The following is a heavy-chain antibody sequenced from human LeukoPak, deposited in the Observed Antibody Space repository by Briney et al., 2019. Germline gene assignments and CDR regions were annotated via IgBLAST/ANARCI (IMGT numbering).Heavy chain of an antibody. CDR1: GFTFSSYA. Sequence: GGSLRLSCAASGFTFSSYAMHWVRQAPGKGLEWVAVISYDGSNKYYADSVKGRFTISRDNSKNTLYLQMNSLRAEDTAVYYCARGGYSGYDYQEFDYWGQGTLVTVSS. D-gene: IGHD5-12*01. CDR2: ISYDGSNK. CDR3: ARGGYSGYDYQEFDY. J-gene: IGHJ4*02. V-gene: IGHV3-30*04.